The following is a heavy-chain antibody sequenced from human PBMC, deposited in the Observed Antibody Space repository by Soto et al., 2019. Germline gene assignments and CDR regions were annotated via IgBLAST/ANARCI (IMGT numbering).Heavy chain of an antibody. D-gene: IGHD5-18*01. J-gene: IGHJ3*02. V-gene: IGHV3-11*01. CDR2: ISSSGSTI. CDR1: GFTFSDYY. Sequence: QVQLVESGGGLVKPGGSLRLSCAASGFTFSDYYMSWIRQAPGKGLEWVSYISSSGSTIYYADSVKGRFTMSRDNAKKSLYLQMNSLRAEDTAVYYCARKSIQLWVLSTVAFDIWGQGTMVTVSS. CDR3: ARKSIQLWVLSTVAFDI.